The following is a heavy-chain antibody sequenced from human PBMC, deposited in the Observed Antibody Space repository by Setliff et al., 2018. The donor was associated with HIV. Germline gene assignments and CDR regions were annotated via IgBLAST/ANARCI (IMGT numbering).Heavy chain of an antibody. CDR1: GYTFTSYA. Sequence: ASVKVSCKASGYTFTSYAIHWVRQAPGQRLEWMGWINAGNGNTKYSQKFQGRVTFTGDTSASTAYMELSSLRSRDTAVYYCALIRLGAVAGFDYWGQGTLVTV. CDR2: INAGNGNT. CDR3: ALIRLGAVAGFDY. V-gene: IGHV1-3*01. D-gene: IGHD6-19*01. J-gene: IGHJ4*02.